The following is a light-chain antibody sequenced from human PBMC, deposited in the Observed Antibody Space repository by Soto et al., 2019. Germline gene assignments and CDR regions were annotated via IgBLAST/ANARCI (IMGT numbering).Light chain of an antibody. V-gene: IGKV3-15*01. J-gene: IGKJ1*01. Sequence: DIVLPQSPAALSVSPGESATLSCRASQSMSINLAWYQQKPGQAPRLLIYEAVTWATGIPDMFSGSGSGTEFTLSISSLQSEDFAVYYGQQYNKWFRTFGQGTKV. CDR2: EAV. CDR1: QSMSIN. CDR3: QQYNKWFRT.